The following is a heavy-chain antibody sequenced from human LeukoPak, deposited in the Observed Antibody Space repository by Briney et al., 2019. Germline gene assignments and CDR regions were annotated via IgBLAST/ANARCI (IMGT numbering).Heavy chain of an antibody. V-gene: IGHV4-59*01. CDR3: ARGGAARLHFQN. D-gene: IGHD6-6*01. Sequence: PSQTLSLTCTVSGGSISTYYWSWIRQPPGKGLEWIGYIYHSGSTNYNPSLQSRVTISVDTSKNQFSLNLNSVTAADTAVYYCARGGAARLHFQNWGQGTLVTVSS. J-gene: IGHJ1*01. CDR1: GGSISTYY. CDR2: IYHSGST.